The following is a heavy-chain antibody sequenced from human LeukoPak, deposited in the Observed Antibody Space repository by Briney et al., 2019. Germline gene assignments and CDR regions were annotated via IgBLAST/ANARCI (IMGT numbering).Heavy chain of an antibody. Sequence: SETLSLTCTVSGDSISSSNSYRGWIRQPPGKGLEWIGSLYYSGSSYYNPSLKSRVTISADTSKNQFSLKLTSVTAADTAVYYCARERRAIFGVDTWGSIDYWGQGTLVTVSS. CDR1: GDSISSSNSY. V-gene: IGHV4-39*07. D-gene: IGHD3-3*01. CDR3: ARERRAIFGVDTWGSIDY. J-gene: IGHJ4*02. CDR2: LYYSGSS.